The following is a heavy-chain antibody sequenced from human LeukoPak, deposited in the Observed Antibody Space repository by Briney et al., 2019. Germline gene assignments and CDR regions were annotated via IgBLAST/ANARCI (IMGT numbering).Heavy chain of an antibody. D-gene: IGHD3-10*01. CDR1: GFTLSSYW. Sequence: GGSLRLSCAASGFTLSSYWMSWVRQAPGKGLEWVANIKQDGSEKYYVDSVKGRFTISRDNAKNSLYLQMNSLRAEDTAVYYCARGSAVGDFDYWGQGTLVTVSS. J-gene: IGHJ4*02. CDR2: IKQDGSEK. CDR3: ARGSAVGDFDY. V-gene: IGHV3-7*01.